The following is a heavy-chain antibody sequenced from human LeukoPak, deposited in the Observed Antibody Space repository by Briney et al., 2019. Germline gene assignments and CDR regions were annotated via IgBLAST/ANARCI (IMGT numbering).Heavy chain of an antibody. J-gene: IGHJ4*02. CDR1: GYRFTAYW. CDR3: ARNDYYLDY. V-gene: IGHV5-51*01. CDR2: IYPGDSDT. D-gene: IGHD3/OR15-3a*01. Sequence: GESLKISCQGSGYRFTAYWIAWVRQKPGKGLEWMGIIYPGDSDTKYSPSFQGRVAISVDKSTSTAYLQWSSLQASDTAMYYCARNDYYLDYWGQGSLVTVSS.